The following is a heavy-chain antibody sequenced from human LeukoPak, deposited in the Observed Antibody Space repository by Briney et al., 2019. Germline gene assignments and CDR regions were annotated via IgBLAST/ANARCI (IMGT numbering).Heavy chain of an antibody. CDR3: ARDPYGSGDGYFDY. Sequence: PGGSLRLSCAASGFTFGDHGMHWVRQAPGKGLEWVAIIWYNGSKKYYAGSVKGRFTISRDNSKNTLYLQMSSLRAEDTAVYYCARDPYGSGDGYFDYWGQGTLVTVSS. J-gene: IGHJ4*02. CDR1: GFTFGDHG. CDR2: IWYNGSKK. D-gene: IGHD3-10*01. V-gene: IGHV3-33*01.